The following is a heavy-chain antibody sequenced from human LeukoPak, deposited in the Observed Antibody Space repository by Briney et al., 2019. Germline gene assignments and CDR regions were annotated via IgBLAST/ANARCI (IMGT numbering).Heavy chain of an antibody. CDR1: GGSFGNYY. J-gene: IGHJ4*02. Sequence: PSETLSLTCAVYGGSFGNYYWSWIRQPPGKGLEWIAEINHSGTTNYNPSLKSRVTISVDTSKNQFSLKLNSVTAADTAVYYCARDQLGNNYWGQGTLVTVSS. CDR3: ARDQLGNNY. D-gene: IGHD1-1*01. V-gene: IGHV4-34*01. CDR2: INHSGTT.